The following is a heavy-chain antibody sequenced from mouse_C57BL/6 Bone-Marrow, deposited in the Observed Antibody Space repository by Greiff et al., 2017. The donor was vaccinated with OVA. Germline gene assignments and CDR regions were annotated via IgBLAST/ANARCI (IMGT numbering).Heavy chain of an antibody. CDR3: TTLRGFAY. Sequence: DVKLVESGAELVRPGASVKLSCTASGFNIKDDYMHWVKQRPEQGLEWIGWIDPENGDTEYASKFQGKATITADTSSNTAYLQLSSLTSEDTAVYYCTTLRGFAYWGQGTLVTVSA. V-gene: IGHV14-4*01. J-gene: IGHJ3*01. CDR1: GFNIKDDY. CDR2: IDPENGDT. D-gene: IGHD1-1*01.